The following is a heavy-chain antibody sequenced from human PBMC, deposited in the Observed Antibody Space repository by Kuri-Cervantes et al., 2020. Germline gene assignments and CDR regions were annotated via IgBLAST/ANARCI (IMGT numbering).Heavy chain of an antibody. CDR1: GFTFISYV. D-gene: IGHD5-24*01. J-gene: IGHJ4*02. Sequence: GGSLRLSCAASGFTFISYVMHWVRQAPGKGLEWVAVIWYDGSNKYYADSVKGRFTSSRDNSKNTLYLQMNSLRAEDTAVYYCARDWDRDGYNPAGDFDYWGQGTLVTVSS. V-gene: IGHV3-33*08. CDR3: ARDWDRDGYNPAGDFDY. CDR2: IWYDGSNK.